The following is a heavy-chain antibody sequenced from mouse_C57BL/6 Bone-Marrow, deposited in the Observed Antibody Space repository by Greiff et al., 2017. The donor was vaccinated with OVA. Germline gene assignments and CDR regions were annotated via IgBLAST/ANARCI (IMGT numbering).Heavy chain of an antibody. CDR3: AREKLDDGYYFDY. CDR2: IYPRSGNT. J-gene: IGHJ2*01. D-gene: IGHD2-3*01. CDR1: GYTFTSYG. V-gene: IGHV1-81*01. Sequence: VKLVESGAELARPGASVKLSCKASGYTFTSYGISWVKQRTGQGLEWIGEIYPRSGNTYYNEKFKGKATLTADKSSSTAYMELRSLTSEDSAVYVCAREKLDDGYYFDYGGQGTTLTVSS.